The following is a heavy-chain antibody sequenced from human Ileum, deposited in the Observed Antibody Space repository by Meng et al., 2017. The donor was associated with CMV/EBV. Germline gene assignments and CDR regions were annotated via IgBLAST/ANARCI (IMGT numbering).Heavy chain of an antibody. CDR3: ARDRLTGANDY. V-gene: IGHV3-74*01. Sequence: SLIFSCAASGFTFSSYWMHWLRQAPGKGLVWVSRINSDGSRTTYADSVKGRFTISRENAKNTLYLQMNSLRAEDTAVYYCARDRLTGANDYWGQGTPVTVSS. CDR2: INSDGSRT. D-gene: IGHD1-26*01. J-gene: IGHJ4*02. CDR1: GFTFSSYW.